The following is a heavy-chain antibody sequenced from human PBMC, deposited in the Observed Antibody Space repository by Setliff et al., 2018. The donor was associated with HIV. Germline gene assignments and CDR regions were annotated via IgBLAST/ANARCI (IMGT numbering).Heavy chain of an antibody. D-gene: IGHD3-10*01. CDR1: GYTFTSVY. CDR2: INPSGGRT. V-gene: IGHV1-46*01. J-gene: IGHJ6*04. CDR3: ARGKGVGGVIITGGLDV. Sequence: ASVKVSCKASGYTFTSVYMHWVRQAPGEGLEWMGLINPSGGRTTYAQNFQGRVTMTRDTSITTLYMELSSLTSEDTAVYYCARGKGVGGVIITGGLDVWGKGTTVTVSS.